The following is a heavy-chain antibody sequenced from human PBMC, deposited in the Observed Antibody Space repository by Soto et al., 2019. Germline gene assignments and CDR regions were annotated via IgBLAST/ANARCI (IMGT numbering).Heavy chain of an antibody. V-gene: IGHV4-4*07. D-gene: IGHD5-18*01. CDR3: SKEASYDAIDY. J-gene: IGHJ4*02. CDR1: GGTISGYY. Sequence: PSETLSLTCTVTGGTISGYYWTWIRQSAGGGLEWIGRIYSSGSTNYNPSLKSRVTISLDTSMNSLYLEMTGLRAEDTALYYCSKEASYDAIDYWGQGTLVTVSS. CDR2: IYSSGST.